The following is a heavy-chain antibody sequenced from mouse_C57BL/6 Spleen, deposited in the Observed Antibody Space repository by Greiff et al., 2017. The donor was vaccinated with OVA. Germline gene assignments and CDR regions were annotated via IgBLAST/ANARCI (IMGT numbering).Heavy chain of an antibody. D-gene: IGHD1-1*01. CDR1: GFNITDYY. CDR2: IDPEDGDT. Sequence: VQLQQSGAELVKPGSSVKLSCTASGFNITDYYMHWVKQRTEQGLEWIGRIDPEDGDTKYAPKFQGKATIPADTSYTTAYLQLSILTSEDTALSYCARRYGSSPYWYFDVWGTGTTVTVSS. V-gene: IGHV14-2*01. J-gene: IGHJ1*03. CDR3: ARRYGSSPYWYFDV.